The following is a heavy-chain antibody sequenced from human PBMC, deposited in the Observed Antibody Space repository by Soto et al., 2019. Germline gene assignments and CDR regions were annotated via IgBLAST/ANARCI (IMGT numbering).Heavy chain of an antibody. D-gene: IGHD3-10*01. CDR2: ISAYNGNT. V-gene: IGHV1-18*01. CDR3: ARAWFAVDY. Sequence: QVQLVQSGAEVRKPGASVKVSCKASGYTFTSYGITWVRQAPGQGLEWMGWISAYNGNTNYAKKIQGRVTMTTDTSMSTAYMEPRSLRSDDTAVDYCARAWFAVDYWGQGTLVTVSS. J-gene: IGHJ4*02. CDR1: GYTFTSYG.